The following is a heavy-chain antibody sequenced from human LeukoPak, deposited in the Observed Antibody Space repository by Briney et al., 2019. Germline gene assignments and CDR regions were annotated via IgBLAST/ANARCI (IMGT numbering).Heavy chain of an antibody. Sequence: GGSLRLSCAASGFTFSSYGMHWVRQAPGKGLEWVAFIRYDGSNKYYADSVKGRFTISRDNSKNTLYLQMNSLRAEDTAVYYCAKEPAWNDERANPWGQGTLVTVPS. CDR1: GFTFSSYG. V-gene: IGHV3-30*02. CDR2: IRYDGSNK. CDR3: AKEPAWNDERANP. D-gene: IGHD1-1*01. J-gene: IGHJ5*02.